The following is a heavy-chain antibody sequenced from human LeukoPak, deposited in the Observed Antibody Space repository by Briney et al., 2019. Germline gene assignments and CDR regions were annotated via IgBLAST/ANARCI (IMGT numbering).Heavy chain of an antibody. D-gene: IGHD6-6*01. J-gene: IGHJ6*03. CDR3: AGAGLAARTTYRLYYYYYMDV. CDR1: GGSFSGYY. Sequence: SETLTLTCAVYGGSFSGYYWSWIRQPPGKGLEWIGEINHSGSTNYNPSLKSRVTISVDTSKNQFSLKLSSVTAADTAVYYCAGAGLAARTTYRLYYYYYMDVWGKGTTVTVSS. V-gene: IGHV4-34*01. CDR2: INHSGST.